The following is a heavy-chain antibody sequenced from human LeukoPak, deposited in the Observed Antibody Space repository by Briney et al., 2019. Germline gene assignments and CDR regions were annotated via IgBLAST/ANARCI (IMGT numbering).Heavy chain of an antibody. V-gene: IGHV3-64*05. J-gene: IGHJ4*02. Sequence: GGSLRLSCSVSGFTFSNYAMYWVRQAPGKGLEYVSGISSNGGRTYYADSVKGRFTISRDNSKNTMYVQMSTLRVEDTAVYYCVKDPHSSGRYYFDYWGQGTLVTVSS. CDR1: GFTFSNYA. D-gene: IGHD6-19*01. CDR2: ISSNGGRT. CDR3: VKDPHSSGRYYFDY.